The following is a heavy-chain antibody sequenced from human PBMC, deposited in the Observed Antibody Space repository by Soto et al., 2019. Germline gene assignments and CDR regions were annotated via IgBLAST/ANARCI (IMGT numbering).Heavy chain of an antibody. V-gene: IGHV3-23*01. CDR2: LSGSGGSK. CDR3: AKASGRIRFLPDDF. J-gene: IGHJ4*02. CDR1: GFIFSDYA. D-gene: IGHD3-10*01. Sequence: EVQLLESGGGLVHPGGSLRLSCAASGFIFSDYAMNWVRQAPGKGLEWVSGLSGSGGSKHYAGSVKGRFSVSRDNHRNTLYLQMDSLGVEDTAIYYCAKASGRIRFLPDDFWGQGTLVTVSS.